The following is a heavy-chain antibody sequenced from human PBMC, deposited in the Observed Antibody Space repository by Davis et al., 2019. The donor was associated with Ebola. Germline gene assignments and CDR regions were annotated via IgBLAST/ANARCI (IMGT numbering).Heavy chain of an antibody. CDR3: ARRGSWIKYGMDV. CDR2: IYHSGST. J-gene: IGHJ6*04. CDR1: GGSISSGGYS. V-gene: IGHV4-30-2*01. Sequence: MPSETLSLTCAVSGGSISSGGYSWSWIRQPPGKGLEWIGYIYHSGSTYYNPSLKSRVTISVDRSKNQFSLKLSSVTAADTAVYYCARRGSWIKYGMDVWGKGTTVTVSS. D-gene: IGHD6-13*01.